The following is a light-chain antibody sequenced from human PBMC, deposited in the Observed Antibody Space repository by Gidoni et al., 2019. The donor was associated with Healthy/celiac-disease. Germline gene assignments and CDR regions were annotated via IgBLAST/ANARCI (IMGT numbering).Light chain of an antibody. CDR3: QQSYSTPT. J-gene: IGKJ5*01. Sequence: DIQMTQSPSSLSASVGDRVTITCRPSQSISSYLNWYQQKPGKAHKLMIYAAYSLQSGVPTRFSGSGSGTDFTISISSMQPEDVATYYCQQSYSTPTFGQGTRLEIK. CDR2: AAY. CDR1: QSISSY. V-gene: IGKV1-39*01.